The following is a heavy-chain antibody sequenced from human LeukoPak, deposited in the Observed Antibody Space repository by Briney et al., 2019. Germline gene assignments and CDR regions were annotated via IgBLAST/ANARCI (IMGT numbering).Heavy chain of an antibody. V-gene: IGHV1-18*01. CDR3: ARDRLAVAGNYYYYGLDV. J-gene: IGHJ6*02. D-gene: IGHD6-19*01. CDR2: ISAYNGNT. Sequence: ASVKVSCKASGYTFTSYGISWVRQAPGQGLEWMGWISAYNGNTNYAQKLQSRVTMTTDTSTSTAYMELRSLRSDDTAVYYCARDRLAVAGNYYYYGLDVWGQGTTVTVSS. CDR1: GYTFTSYG.